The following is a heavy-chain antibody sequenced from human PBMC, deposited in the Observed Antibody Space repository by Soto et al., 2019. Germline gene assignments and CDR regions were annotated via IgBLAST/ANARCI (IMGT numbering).Heavy chain of an antibody. D-gene: IGHD3-3*01. CDR2: IWYDGSSQ. V-gene: IGHV3-33*01. J-gene: IGHJ4*02. CDR1: GFIFSIYG. Sequence: QVQVVESGGGVVQPGKSLRLSCAASGFIFSIYGMHWVRQAPGKGLEWVAMIWYDGSSQYYADSVQGRFTISRDNSKNTLYLQMNSLRAEDTAAYYCVSSSECWDFEYWGQGTLVTVSS. CDR3: VSSSECWDFEY.